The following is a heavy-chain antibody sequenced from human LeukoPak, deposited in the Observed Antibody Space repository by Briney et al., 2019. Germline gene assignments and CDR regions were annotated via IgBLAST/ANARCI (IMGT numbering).Heavy chain of an antibody. Sequence: ASVKVSCKASGYTLTGYYMHWVRQAPGQGLEWMGGIIPIFGTANYAQKFQGRVTITADESTSTAYMELSSLRSEDTAVYYCARGIRRVVRGVIPPRSWFDPWGQGTLVTVSS. CDR2: IIPIFGTA. V-gene: IGHV1-69*13. J-gene: IGHJ5*02. CDR3: ARGIRRVVRGVIPPRSWFDP. D-gene: IGHD3-10*01. CDR1: GYTLTGYY.